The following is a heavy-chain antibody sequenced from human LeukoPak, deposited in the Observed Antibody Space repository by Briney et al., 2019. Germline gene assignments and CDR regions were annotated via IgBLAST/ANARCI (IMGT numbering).Heavy chain of an antibody. D-gene: IGHD3-10*02. CDR3: ARDLGSGSFPYYYYGMDV. Sequence: GGSLRLSCAASGFTFSSYAMHWVRQAPGKGLEWVAFISYDGSNKYYADSVKGRFTISRDNSKNTLYLQMNSLRAEDTAVYYCARDLGSGSFPYYYYGMDVWGQGTTVTVSS. CDR1: GFTFSSYA. V-gene: IGHV3-30-3*01. J-gene: IGHJ6*02. CDR2: ISYDGSNK.